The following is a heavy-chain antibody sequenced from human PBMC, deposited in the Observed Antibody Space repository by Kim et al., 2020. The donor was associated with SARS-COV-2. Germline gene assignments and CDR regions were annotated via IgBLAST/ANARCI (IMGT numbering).Heavy chain of an antibody. J-gene: IGHJ6*02. CDR3: ARVGYDYVWGSYRDYYYYYGMDV. D-gene: IGHD3-16*02. Sequence: GGSLRLSCAASGFTFSDYYMSWIPQAPGKGLEWVSYISSSSSYTNYADSVKGRFTISRDNAKNSLYLQMNSLRAEDTAVYYCARVGYDYVWGSYRDYYYYYGMDVWSQGTTVTVSS. CDR1: GFTFSDYY. V-gene: IGHV3-11*05. CDR2: ISSSSSYT.